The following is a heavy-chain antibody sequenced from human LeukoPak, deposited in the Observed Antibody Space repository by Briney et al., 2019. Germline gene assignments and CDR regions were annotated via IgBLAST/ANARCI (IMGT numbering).Heavy chain of an antibody. Sequence: GGSLRLSCAASGFTFSNAWTTWVRQAPGKGLGWVGRIKSKTDGGTTDYASPVKDRFTISRDDSKNTLYLQMNSLKTEDTAVYYCSRNYHTYYFDYWGQGTLVTVSS. D-gene: IGHD1-7*01. CDR3: SRNYHTYYFDY. V-gene: IGHV3-15*01. CDR2: IKSKTDGGTT. J-gene: IGHJ4*02. CDR1: GFTFSNAW.